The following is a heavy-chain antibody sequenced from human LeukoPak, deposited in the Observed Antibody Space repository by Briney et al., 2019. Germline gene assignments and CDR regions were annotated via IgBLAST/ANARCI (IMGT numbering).Heavy chain of an antibody. V-gene: IGHV4-39*07. CDR3: ARESIDIVVVVASD. D-gene: IGHD2-15*01. J-gene: IGHJ4*02. Sequence: KSSETLSLTCTVSGDSFTSVTDYWAWIRQPPGKGLEWIASGDYSGGTYYNPSLESRVAISADMSKNQFSLKLSSVTAADTAVYYCARESIDIVVVVASDWGQGTLVTVSS. CDR1: GDSFTSVTDY. CDR2: GDYSGGT.